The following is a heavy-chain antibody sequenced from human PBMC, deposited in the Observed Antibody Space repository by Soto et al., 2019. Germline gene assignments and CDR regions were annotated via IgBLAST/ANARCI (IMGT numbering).Heavy chain of an antibody. D-gene: IGHD1-1*01. CDR2: ISDDGSTA. CDR1: GFTFSAYW. CDR3: ARGPRDSSTGTGAH. J-gene: IGHJ4*02. Sequence: GGSLRLSCAVSGFTFSAYWMHWVRQVPGKGLTWVSRISDDGSTATYADSVKGRFIISRDNAKNTLYLEMNTLRADDSGLYYCARGPRDSSTGTGAHWGRGTLVTVSS. V-gene: IGHV3-74*01.